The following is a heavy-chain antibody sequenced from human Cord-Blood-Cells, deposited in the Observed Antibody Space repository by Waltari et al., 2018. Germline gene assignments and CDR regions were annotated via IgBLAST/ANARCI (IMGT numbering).Heavy chain of an antibody. Sequence: EVQLVESGGGLVKPGGSLRLSCAASGFTFSSSSLTWVRPAPGKGLEWVSSISSSSSYIYYADSVKGRFTISRDNAKNSLYLQMNSLRAEDTAVYYCARGGGYCSSTSCYYFDYWGQGTLVTVSS. CDR2: ISSSSSYI. CDR3: ARGGGYCSSTSCYYFDY. D-gene: IGHD2-2*01. V-gene: IGHV3-21*01. J-gene: IGHJ4*02. CDR1: GFTFSSSS.